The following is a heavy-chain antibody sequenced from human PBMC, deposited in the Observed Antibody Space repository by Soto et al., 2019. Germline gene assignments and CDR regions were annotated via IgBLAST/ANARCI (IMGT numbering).Heavy chain of an antibody. D-gene: IGHD3-22*01. Sequence: GASVKVSCKASGYTFTSYGISWVRQAPGQGLEWMGWISAYNGNTNYAQRLQGRVTMTTDTSTSTAYMELRSLRSDDTAVYYCARLYYYDSSGYLYYYYGMDVWGQGTTVTVS. V-gene: IGHV1-18*01. CDR1: GYTFTSYG. CDR2: ISAYNGNT. CDR3: ARLYYYDSSGYLYYYYGMDV. J-gene: IGHJ6*02.